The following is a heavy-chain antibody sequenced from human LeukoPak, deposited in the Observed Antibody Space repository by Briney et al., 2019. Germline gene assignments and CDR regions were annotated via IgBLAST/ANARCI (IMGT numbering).Heavy chain of an antibody. J-gene: IGHJ4*02. Sequence: GASVKVSCKTSGGSFSNYIITWVRQAPGQGLEWMGGIVPLFATPHYAQKYQGRLTVITDEPTSTAYMELSSLTSEDTAVYYCASRNDILTGYYPNSWGQGTLVVVSS. D-gene: IGHD3-9*01. CDR1: GGSFSNYI. V-gene: IGHV1-69*05. CDR3: ASRNDILTGYYPNS. CDR2: IVPLFATP.